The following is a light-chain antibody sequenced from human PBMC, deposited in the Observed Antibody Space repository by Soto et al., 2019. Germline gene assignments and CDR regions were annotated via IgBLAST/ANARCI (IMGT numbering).Light chain of an antibody. Sequence: QSVLTQPPSVSVAPGQRVTISCAGSSYNIGAGYDVNWYQKLPGTAPKLLIYDDSIRPSGVPGRFSGSKSATSDSLAITGRQAEDEANYYCQSSDSSLSGSVVYGGGTKLTVL. J-gene: IGLJ2*01. CDR2: DDS. CDR1: SYNIGAGYD. V-gene: IGLV1-40*01. CDR3: QSSDSSLSGSVV.